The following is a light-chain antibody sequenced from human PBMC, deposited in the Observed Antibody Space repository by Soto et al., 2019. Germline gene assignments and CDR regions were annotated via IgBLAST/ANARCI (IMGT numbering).Light chain of an antibody. J-gene: IGKJ4*01. V-gene: IGKV1-9*01. CDR2: AAS. CDR1: QDIAIY. CDR3: QQLRMYPST. Sequence: IQLTQSPSSLSASVGDIVTITCRASQDIAIYLAWYQQKPGEAPKLLIYAASTLYGGVPSRFSGSGSGTDFALTITSLQAEDFATYYCQQLRMYPSTFGGGTKVDTK.